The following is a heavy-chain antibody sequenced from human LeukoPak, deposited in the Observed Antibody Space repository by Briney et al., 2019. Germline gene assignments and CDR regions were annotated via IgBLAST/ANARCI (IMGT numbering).Heavy chain of an antibody. Sequence: ASVKVSCKAAGYTFTSYGISWGRQAPGQGLEWRGWISAYNGNTNYAQKLQGRVTMTTDTSTSTAYMELRRLRSDDTAVYYCARGTSSGWGDAFDIWGQGTMVTVSS. J-gene: IGHJ3*02. V-gene: IGHV1-18*01. D-gene: IGHD6-19*01. CDR2: ISAYNGNT. CDR1: GYTFTSYG. CDR3: ARGTSSGWGDAFDI.